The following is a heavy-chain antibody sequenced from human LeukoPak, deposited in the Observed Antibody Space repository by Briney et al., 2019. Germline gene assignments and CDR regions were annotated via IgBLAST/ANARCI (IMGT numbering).Heavy chain of an antibody. CDR3: ACLLLWFGETFDY. CDR2: ISSSSSTI. CDR1: GFTFSSYS. D-gene: IGHD3-10*01. J-gene: IGHJ4*02. Sequence: GGSLRLSCAASGFTFSSYSMNWVRQAPGKGLEWVSYISSSSSTIYYADSAKGRFTISRDNAKNSLYLQMNSLRAEDTAVYYCACLLLWFGETFDYWGQGTLVTVSS. V-gene: IGHV3-48*01.